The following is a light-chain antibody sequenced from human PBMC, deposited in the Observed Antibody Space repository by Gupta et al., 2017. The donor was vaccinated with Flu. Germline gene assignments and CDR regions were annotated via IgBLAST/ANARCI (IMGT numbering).Light chain of an antibody. CDR1: QSISSN. J-gene: IGKJ2*01. CDR2: GTS. V-gene: IGKV3-15*01. Sequence: EIVMTQSLATLSVSPGERATLSCRASQSISSNLAWYQQKPGQAPRLLIYGTSTRATGIPARFSGSGSGTEFTLTISSLQSEDFAVYYCQQYNGWPPAYTFGQGTKLEIK. CDR3: QQYNGWPPAYT.